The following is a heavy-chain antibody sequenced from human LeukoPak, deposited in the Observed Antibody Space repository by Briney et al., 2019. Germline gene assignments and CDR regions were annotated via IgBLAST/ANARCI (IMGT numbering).Heavy chain of an antibody. Sequence: GGSLRLSCAASGFTFSSYWMSWVRQAPGKRLEWVSNTKQDGSEKYYVDSVKGRFTISRDNAKNSLYLQMNSLRAEDTAVYYCASLRVYGSGSSPFDYWGQGTLVTVSS. CDR1: GFTFSSYW. CDR3: ASLRVYGSGSSPFDY. V-gene: IGHV3-7*01. CDR2: TKQDGSEK. J-gene: IGHJ4*02. D-gene: IGHD3-10*01.